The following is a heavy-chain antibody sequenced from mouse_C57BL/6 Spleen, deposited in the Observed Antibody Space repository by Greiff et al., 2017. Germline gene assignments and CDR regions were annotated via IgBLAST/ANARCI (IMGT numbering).Heavy chain of an antibody. V-gene: IGHV5-17*01. CDR3: ARAGLRPYYYAMDY. Sequence: EVQGVESGGGLVKPGGSLKLSCAASGFTFSDYGMHWVRQAPEKGLEWVAYISGGSSTIYYADTVKGRFTISRDNAKNTLFLQMTSLGSEDTALYYCARAGLRPYYYAMDYWGQGTSVTVSS. CDR2: ISGGSSTI. CDR1: GFTFSDYG. D-gene: IGHD2-2*01. J-gene: IGHJ4*01.